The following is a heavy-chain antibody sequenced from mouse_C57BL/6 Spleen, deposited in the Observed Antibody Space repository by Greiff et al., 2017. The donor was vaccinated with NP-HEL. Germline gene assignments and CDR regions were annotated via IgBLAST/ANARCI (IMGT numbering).Heavy chain of an antibody. V-gene: IGHV5S21*01. D-gene: IGHD4-1*01. J-gene: IGHJ2*01. Sequence: EVKLVESGEGLVKPGGSLKLSCAASGFTFSSYAMSWVRQTPEKRLEWVAYISRGGDYIYYADTVKGRFTISRDNARNTLYLQLSSLKSEDTAMYYCARDWDAEYYFDYWGQGTTLTVSS. CDR1: GFTFSSYA. CDR3: ARDWDAEYYFDY. CDR2: ISRGGDYI.